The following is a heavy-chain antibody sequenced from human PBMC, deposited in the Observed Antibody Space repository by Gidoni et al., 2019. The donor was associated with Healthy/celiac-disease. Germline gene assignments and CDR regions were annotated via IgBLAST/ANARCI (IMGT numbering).Heavy chain of an antibody. D-gene: IGHD3-10*01. Sequence: EVQMLESGGGLVQPGGSLRLSCAASVFTFSRAAMRWARQDLGKGLEWVSAISGSGGSTYYAYSVKGRFTISRDNSKNTLYLQMNSLRAEDTAVYYCAKEGITMVRGVRHYYYYYMDVWGKVTTVTVSS. V-gene: IGHV3-23*01. CDR3: AKEGITMVRGVRHYYYYYMDV. CDR2: ISGSGGST. J-gene: IGHJ6*03. CDR1: VFTFSRAA.